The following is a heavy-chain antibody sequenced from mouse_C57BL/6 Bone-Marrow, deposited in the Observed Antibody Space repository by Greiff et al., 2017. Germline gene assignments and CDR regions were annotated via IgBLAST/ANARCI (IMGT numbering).Heavy chain of an antibody. Sequence: EVQLKQSGAELVRPGASVKLSCTASGFNIKDDYMHWVKQRPEQGLEWIGWIVPENGETEYASKFQGKATITADTSANTAYLQLSSLTSEDSAVYYCTTGYDYDRAWFAYWGQGTLVTVSA. CDR1: GFNIKDDY. CDR2: IVPENGET. D-gene: IGHD2-4*01. V-gene: IGHV14-4*01. CDR3: TTGYDYDRAWFAY. J-gene: IGHJ3*01.